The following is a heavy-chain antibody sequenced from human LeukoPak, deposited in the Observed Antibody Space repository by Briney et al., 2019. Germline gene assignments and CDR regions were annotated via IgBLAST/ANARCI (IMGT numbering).Heavy chain of an antibody. D-gene: IGHD6-6*01. V-gene: IGHV4-34*01. CDR1: GGSFSANY. CDR3: ARVDPGSSSSGSWFDY. Sequence: SETLSLTCAVSGGSFSANYWSWIRQPPGEGPEWIGEINHTGRTNYNPSLKSRVTISVDMSKNQFSLKLSSVTAADTAVYYCARVDPGSSSSGSWFDYWGQGTLVTVSS. CDR2: INHTGRT. J-gene: IGHJ4*02.